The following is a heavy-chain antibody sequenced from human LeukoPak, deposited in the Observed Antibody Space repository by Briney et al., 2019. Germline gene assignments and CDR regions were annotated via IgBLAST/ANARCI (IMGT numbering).Heavy chain of an antibody. CDR1: GGSISSYY. V-gene: IGHV4-59*01. Sequence: SETLSLTCTVSGGSISSYYWSWIRQPPGKGLEWIGYIYYSGSTNYNPSLKSRVTISVDTSKNQFSLKLSAVTAAGTAVYYCARVRRWGNAFDIWGQGTMVTVSS. CDR3: ARVRRWGNAFDI. D-gene: IGHD4-23*01. CDR2: IYYSGST. J-gene: IGHJ3*02.